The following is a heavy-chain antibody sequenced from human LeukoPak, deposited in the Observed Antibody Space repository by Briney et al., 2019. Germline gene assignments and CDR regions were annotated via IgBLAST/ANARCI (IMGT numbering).Heavy chain of an antibody. CDR2: ISSTGSII. CDR1: GFPFDDYG. D-gene: IGHD3-22*01. CDR3: AKAVSMIVVVTPFDY. V-gene: IGHV3-48*03. J-gene: IGHJ4*02. Sequence: GGSLRLSCAASGFPFDDYGMNWVRQVPGKGLEWVSYISSTGSIIYYADSVKGRFAFSRDNAKNSLYLQMNSLRAEDTAVYYCAKAVSMIVVVTPFDYWGQGTLVTVSS.